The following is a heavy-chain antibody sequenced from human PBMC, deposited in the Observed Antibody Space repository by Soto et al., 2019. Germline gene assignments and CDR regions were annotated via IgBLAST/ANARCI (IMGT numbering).Heavy chain of an antibody. CDR3: ARGPSGDKVHY. Sequence: PSETLSLTCAVYGVSFSGYYWSWIRQPPGKGLEWIGEINHSGSTNYNPSLKSRVTISVDTSKNHFSLTLSSVTAADTAVYYCARGPSGDKVHYWGQGALVTVSS. CDR1: GVSFSGYY. J-gene: IGHJ4*02. D-gene: IGHD7-27*01. V-gene: IGHV4-34*01. CDR2: INHSGST.